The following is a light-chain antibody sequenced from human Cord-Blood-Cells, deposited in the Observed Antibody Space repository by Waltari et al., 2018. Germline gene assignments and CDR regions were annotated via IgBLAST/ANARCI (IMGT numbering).Light chain of an antibody. Sequence: EIVMTQSPATLSVSPGERATLSCRANQSVSSNLAWYQQKPGQAPRLLIYGASTRATGIPARFSGSVSGTEFTLTISSLQSEDFAVYYCQQYNNWPPLTFGGGTKVEIK. V-gene: IGKV3-15*01. J-gene: IGKJ4*01. CDR1: QSVSSN. CDR3: QQYNNWPPLT. CDR2: GAS.